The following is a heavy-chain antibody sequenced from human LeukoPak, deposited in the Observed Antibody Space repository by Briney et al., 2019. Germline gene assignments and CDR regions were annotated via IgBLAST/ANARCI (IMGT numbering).Heavy chain of an antibody. Sequence: GGSLRLSCAASGFTFSSHSMNWVRQAPGKGLEWVSSISSSSSYIYYADSVKGRFTISRDNAKNSLYLQMNSLRAEDTAVYYCARGDYDSSGHFDYWGQGTLVTVSS. CDR1: GFTFSSHS. V-gene: IGHV3-21*01. D-gene: IGHD3-22*01. CDR2: ISSSSSYI. J-gene: IGHJ4*02. CDR3: ARGDYDSSGHFDY.